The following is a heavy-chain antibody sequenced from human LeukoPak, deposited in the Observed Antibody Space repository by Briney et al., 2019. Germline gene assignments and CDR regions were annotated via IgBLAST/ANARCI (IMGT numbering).Heavy chain of an antibody. CDR1: GFTFSSYS. Sequence: TGGSLRLSCAASGFTFSSYSMNWVRQAPGKGLEWVSSISSSSSYIYYADSMEGRFTISRDNAKNSLYLQMNSLRAEDTAVYYCARVGALDGYNDLHYWGQGTLVTVSS. CDR2: ISSSSSYI. CDR3: ARVGALDGYNDLHY. V-gene: IGHV3-21*01. J-gene: IGHJ4*02. D-gene: IGHD5-24*01.